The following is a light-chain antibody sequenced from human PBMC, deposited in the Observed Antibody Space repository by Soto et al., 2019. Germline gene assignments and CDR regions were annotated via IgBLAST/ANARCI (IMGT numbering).Light chain of an antibody. Sequence: EIVLTQSPATLSLSPGERATLSCRASQSVSSYLAWYQQKPGQAPRLLIYDASNRATGIPARFSGSGSGTDFTLTISSLEPEAFAVYYCQQRSNGFTFGPGNKVDIQ. V-gene: IGKV3-11*01. CDR2: DAS. CDR1: QSVSSY. CDR3: QQRSNGFT. J-gene: IGKJ3*01.